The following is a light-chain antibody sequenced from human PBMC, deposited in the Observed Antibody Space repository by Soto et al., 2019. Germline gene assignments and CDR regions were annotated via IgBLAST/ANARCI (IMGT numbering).Light chain of an antibody. CDR1: QGINNY. CDR2: AAS. V-gene: IGKV1-27*01. Sequence: IQMTQSPSSLSASVGDRVTITCRASQGINNYLAWYQQKPWKGPKRLIDAASTLQSGVPSRFSGSGSGTDFTLTISGLQTEDVATSYCQKYNSAPWTFGQGTKVEIK. J-gene: IGKJ1*01. CDR3: QKYNSAPWT.